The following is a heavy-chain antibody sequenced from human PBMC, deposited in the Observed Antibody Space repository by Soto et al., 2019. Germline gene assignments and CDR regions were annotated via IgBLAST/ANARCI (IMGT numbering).Heavy chain of an antibody. CDR2: IYSGGST. V-gene: IGHV3-66*01. J-gene: IGHJ4*02. Sequence: PGGSLRLSCAASGFTFSSYWMHWVRQAPGKGLEWVSVIYSGGSTYYADSVKGRFTISRDNSKNTLYLQMNSLRAEDTAVYYCARSPYSYGPIDYWGQGTLVTVSS. CDR1: GFTFSSYW. D-gene: IGHD5-18*01. CDR3: ARSPYSYGPIDY.